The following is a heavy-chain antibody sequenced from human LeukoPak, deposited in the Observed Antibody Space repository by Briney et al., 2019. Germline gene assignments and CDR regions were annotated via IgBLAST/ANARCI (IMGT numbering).Heavy chain of an antibody. Sequence: GASVKVSCKASGYAFTGYDINWIRQATGQGLEWMGWMNPHSGNTGFAQKFQGRVAMTRDTSMTTAYMELRSLTSEDTAVYHCVRRLDTIEFDPWGQGTLVTVSS. CDR1: GYAFTGYD. J-gene: IGHJ5*02. CDR3: VRRLDTIEFDP. D-gene: IGHD1-1*01. V-gene: IGHV1-8*01. CDR2: MNPHSGNT.